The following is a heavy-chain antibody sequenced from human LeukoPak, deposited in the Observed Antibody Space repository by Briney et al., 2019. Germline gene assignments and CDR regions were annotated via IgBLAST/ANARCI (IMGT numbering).Heavy chain of an antibody. J-gene: IGHJ6*02. V-gene: IGHV1-69*04. D-gene: IGHD3-10*01. CDR2: IIPIFGIA. CDR3: AREYTMVRENYYYGMDV. CDR1: GGTFSSYA. Sequence: SVKVSCKASGGTFSSYAISWGRQAPGQGLEWMGRIIPIFGIANYAQKFQGRVTITADKSTSTAYMEPSSLRSEDTAVYYCAREYTMVRENYYYGMDVWGQGTTVTVSS.